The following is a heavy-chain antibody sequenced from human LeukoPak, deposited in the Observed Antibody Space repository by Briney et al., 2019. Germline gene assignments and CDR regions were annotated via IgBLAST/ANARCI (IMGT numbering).Heavy chain of an antibody. J-gene: IGHJ4*02. CDR3: ARGYCSSTSCSTFDY. CDR2: ISAYNGNT. V-gene: IGHV1-18*01. D-gene: IGHD2-2*01. CDR1: GGTFTSYG. Sequence: ASVKVSCKASGGTFTSYGISWVRQAPGQGLEWMGWISAYNGNTNYAQKLQGRVTMTTDTSTSTAYMELRSLRSDDTAVYYCARGYCSSTSCSTFDYWGQGTLVTVSS.